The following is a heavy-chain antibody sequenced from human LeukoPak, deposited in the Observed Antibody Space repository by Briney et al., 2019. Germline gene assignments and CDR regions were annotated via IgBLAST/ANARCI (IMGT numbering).Heavy chain of an antibody. CDR1: GFTFSDYY. J-gene: IGHJ2*01. Sequence: PGGSLRISCAASGFTFSDYYMSWIRQAPGKGLEWVSYISSSSSYTNYADSVKGRFTISRDNAKNSLYLQMNSLRAEDTAVYYCARDIEGSWYFDLWGRGTLVTVSS. CDR2: ISSSSSYT. CDR3: ARDIEGSWYFDL. V-gene: IGHV3-11*05. D-gene: IGHD3-16*02.